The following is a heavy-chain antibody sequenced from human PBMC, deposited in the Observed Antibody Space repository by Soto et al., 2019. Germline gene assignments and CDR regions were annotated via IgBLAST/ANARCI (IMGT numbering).Heavy chain of an antibody. CDR1: GFTFSSYE. Sequence: PGGSLRLSCAASGFTFSSYEMNWVRQAPGKGLEWVSYISSSGSTIYYADSVKGRFTISRDNAKNSLYLQMNSLRAEDTAVYYCARSRNDGFDYWGQGTLVTGSS. CDR2: ISSSGSTI. CDR3: ARSRNDGFDY. D-gene: IGHD1-1*01. V-gene: IGHV3-48*03. J-gene: IGHJ4*02.